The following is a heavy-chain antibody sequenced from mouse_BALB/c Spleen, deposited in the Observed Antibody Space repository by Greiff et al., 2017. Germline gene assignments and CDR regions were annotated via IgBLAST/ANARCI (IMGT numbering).Heavy chain of an antibody. CDR2: ISSGGSYT. V-gene: IGHV5-9-4*01. D-gene: IGHD1-1*01. J-gene: IGHJ4*01. CDR3: ARVHYGYYAMDY. CDR1: GFTFSSYA. Sequence: EVKLVESGGGLVKPGGSLKLSCAASGFTFSSYAMSWVRQSPEKRLEWVAEISSGGSYTYYPDTVTGRFTISRDNAKNTLYLEMSSLRSEDTAMYYFARVHYGYYAMDYWGQGTSVTVSS.